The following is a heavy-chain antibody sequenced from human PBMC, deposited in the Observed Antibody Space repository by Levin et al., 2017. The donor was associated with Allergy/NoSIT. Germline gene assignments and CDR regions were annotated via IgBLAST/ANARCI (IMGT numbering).Heavy chain of an antibody. CDR1: GFTFISYC. D-gene: IGHD3-10*01. Sequence: SGGSLRLSCAASGFTFISYCMHLVRHAPFKGLEWVAVISYDGSNKYYADSVKGRFTISRDNSKNTLYLQMNSLRAEDTAVYYCAKGNPSMVRGVITPPLDYWGQGTLVTVSS. CDR3: AKGNPSMVRGVITPPLDY. V-gene: IGHV3-30*18. CDR2: ISYDGSNK. J-gene: IGHJ4*02.